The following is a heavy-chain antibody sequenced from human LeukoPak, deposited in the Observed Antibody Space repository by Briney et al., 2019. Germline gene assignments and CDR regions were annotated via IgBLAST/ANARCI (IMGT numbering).Heavy chain of an antibody. D-gene: IGHD3-22*01. Sequence: GGSLRLSCAASGFTFSTYGMHWVRQAPGKGLEWVAVIWYDGSNKYYTDSVKGRFTISRDNSKNTLYLQMNSLRAEDTAVYYCAKDLDSSGYPYWGQGTLVTVSS. J-gene: IGHJ4*02. V-gene: IGHV3-30*02. CDR3: AKDLDSSGYPY. CDR1: GFTFSTYG. CDR2: IWYDGSNK.